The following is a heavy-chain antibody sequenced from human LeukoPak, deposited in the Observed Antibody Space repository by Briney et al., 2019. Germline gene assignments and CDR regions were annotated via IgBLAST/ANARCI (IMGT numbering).Heavy chain of an antibody. J-gene: IGHJ4*02. V-gene: IGHV3-23*01. CDR1: GFTLNSYA. D-gene: IGHD6-6*01. Sequence: GGSLRLSCAASGFTLNSYAMNWVRQAPGKGLEWVSSISGTGGSVYYAVSVKGRFTISRDNSKNTLYLQMNSLRAEDTAVYYCTLLAARPGNDYWGQGTLVTVSS. CDR2: ISGTGGSV. CDR3: TLLAARPGNDY.